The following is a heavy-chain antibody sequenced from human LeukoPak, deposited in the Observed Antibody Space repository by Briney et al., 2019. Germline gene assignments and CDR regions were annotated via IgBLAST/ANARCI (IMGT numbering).Heavy chain of an antibody. CDR1: GFTFSSYA. J-gene: IGHJ4*02. CDR2: ISGSGGST. V-gene: IGHV3-23*01. D-gene: IGHD3-9*01. CDR3: AKTDSANFDWLLYFDY. Sequence: GGSLRLSCAASGFTFSSYAMSWVRQAPGKGLEWVSAISGSGGSTYYADSVKGRFTISRDNSKNTLYLQMNSLRAEDTAVYYCAKTDSANFDWLLYFDYWGQGTLVTASS.